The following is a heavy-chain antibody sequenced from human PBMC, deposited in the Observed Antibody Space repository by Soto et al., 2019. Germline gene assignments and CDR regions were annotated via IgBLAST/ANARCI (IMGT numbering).Heavy chain of an antibody. CDR3: ARGAGFSYASTGFDI. CDR2: IYYTGST. Sequence: QVHLQESRPGLVKASETLSLTCTVFGASISSGTYYWTWIRQAPGKGLEWVGHIYYTGSTNYNPALNDRVTISVDTSKNHFSLQLTSVAAADTAVYYCARGAGFSYASTGFDIWGQGTLVTVSS. V-gene: IGHV4-61*03. D-gene: IGHD5-18*01. J-gene: IGHJ4*02. CDR1: GASISSGTYY.